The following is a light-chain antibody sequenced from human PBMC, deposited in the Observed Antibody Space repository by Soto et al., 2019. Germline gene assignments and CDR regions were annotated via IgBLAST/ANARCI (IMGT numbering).Light chain of an antibody. CDR2: QAS. CDR1: ESISNF. V-gene: IGKV1-5*03. Sequence: DIQMTQSPSTLSASVGDRVTITCRASESISNFLAWYQQKPGKAPKLLMYQASSLESGVPSRFSGSGSGTEFTLTISSLQPDDFATYYCQQYNTYWTFGQGTNVELK. CDR3: QQYNTYWT. J-gene: IGKJ1*01.